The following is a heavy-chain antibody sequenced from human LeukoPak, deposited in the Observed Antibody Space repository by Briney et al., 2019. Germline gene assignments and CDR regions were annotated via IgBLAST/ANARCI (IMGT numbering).Heavy chain of an antibody. CDR1: GFTFSSYP. V-gene: IGHV3-30*04. CDR2: ISYDGSNK. J-gene: IGHJ3*02. CDR3: ARSEKPLTGWYAFDI. D-gene: IGHD3-9*01. Sequence: GGSLRLSCAASGFTFSSYPMHWVRQAPGKGLEWVAVISYDGSNKYYADSVKGRFTISRDNAKNSLYLQMNSLRAEDTAVYYCARSEKPLTGWYAFDIWGQGTMVTVSS.